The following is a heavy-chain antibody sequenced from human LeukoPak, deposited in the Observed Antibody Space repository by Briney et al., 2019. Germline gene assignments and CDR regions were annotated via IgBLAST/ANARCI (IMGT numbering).Heavy chain of an antibody. CDR1: GGTFSGYA. CDR2: IIPIFGTA. D-gene: IGHD6-6*01. Sequence: ASVKVSCKASGGTFSGYAISWVRQAPGQGLEWMGGIIPIFGTANYAQKFQGRVTITADESTSTAYMELSSLRFEDTAVYYCAREAVWEYSSSSPPDYWGQGTLVTVSS. CDR3: AREAVWEYSSSSPPDY. V-gene: IGHV1-69*13. J-gene: IGHJ4*02.